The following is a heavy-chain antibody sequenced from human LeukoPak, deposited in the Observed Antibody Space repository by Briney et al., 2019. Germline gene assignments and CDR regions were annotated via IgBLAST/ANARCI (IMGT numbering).Heavy chain of an antibody. V-gene: IGHV1-2*02. CDR1: GYTFTGYY. CDR2: INPNSGGT. CDR3: ARVRDFWSGYYPL. D-gene: IGHD3-3*01. Sequence: ASVRVSCEASGYTFTGYYMHWVRQAPGQGLEWVGWINPNSGGTNYAQKFQGRVTITRDTSISTAYMEMSRLRSDDTAVYYCARVRDFWSGYYPLWGQGTLVTVSS. J-gene: IGHJ4*02.